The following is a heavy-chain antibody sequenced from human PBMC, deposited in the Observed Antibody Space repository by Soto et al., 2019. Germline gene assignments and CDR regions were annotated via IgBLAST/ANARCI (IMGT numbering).Heavy chain of an antibody. CDR2: ISYDGSNK. CDR1: GFTFSSYG. V-gene: IGHV3-30*18. CDR3: AKGPPLDE. Sequence: GGSLRLSCAASGFTFSSYGMHWVRQAPGKGLEWVAVISYDGSNKYYADSVKGRFTISRDNSKNTLYLQMNSLRAEDTAVYYCAKGPPLDEWGQGTLVTVSS. J-gene: IGHJ4*02.